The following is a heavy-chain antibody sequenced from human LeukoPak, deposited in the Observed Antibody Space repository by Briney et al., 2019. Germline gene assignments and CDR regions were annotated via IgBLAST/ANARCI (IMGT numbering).Heavy chain of an antibody. J-gene: IGHJ5*02. V-gene: IGHV4-31*03. CDR2: IYYSGST. CDR3: ARVRRGYLVVTAFPMWFDP. Sequence: SETLSLTCTVSGGSISSGGYYWSWIRQHPGKGLEWIGYIYYSGSTYYNPSLKSRVTISVDTSKNQFSLKLSSVTAADTAVYYCARVRRGYLVVTAFPMWFDPWGQGTLVTVSS. D-gene: IGHD2-21*02. CDR1: GGSISSGGYY.